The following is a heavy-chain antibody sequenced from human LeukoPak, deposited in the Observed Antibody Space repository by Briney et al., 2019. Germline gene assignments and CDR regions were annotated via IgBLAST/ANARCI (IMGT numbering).Heavy chain of an antibody. D-gene: IGHD3-3*01. CDR1: GFTFSTYA. V-gene: IGHV3-23*01. J-gene: IGHJ6*02. CDR2: ITGSGGST. Sequence: GGSLRLSCAASGFTFSTYAMNWVRQAPGKWLQWVSGITGSGGSTYYADSVKGRFTISRDNSKNTLYLQMNSLRAEDTAVYYCAKDLRRSGYSTGMDVWGQGTTVTVSS. CDR3: AKDLRRSGYSTGMDV.